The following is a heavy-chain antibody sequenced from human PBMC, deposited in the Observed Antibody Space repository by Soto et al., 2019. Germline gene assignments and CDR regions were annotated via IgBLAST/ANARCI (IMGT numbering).Heavy chain of an antibody. CDR1: GYSFTSYW. CDR3: ARLAEIVPAATYYSYGMDV. Sequence: GESLKISCKGSGYSFTSYWISWVRQMPGKGLEWMGRIDPSDSYTNYSPSFQGHVTISADKSISTAYLQWSSLKASDTAMYYCARLAEIVPAATYYSYGMDVWGQGTTVTVSS. J-gene: IGHJ6*02. D-gene: IGHD2-2*01. V-gene: IGHV5-10-1*01. CDR2: IDPSDSYT.